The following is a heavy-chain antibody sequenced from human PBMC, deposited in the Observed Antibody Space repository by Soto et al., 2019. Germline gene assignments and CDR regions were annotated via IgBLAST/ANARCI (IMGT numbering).Heavy chain of an antibody. CDR2: VYGGGVT. CDR1: GFTVSSNY. D-gene: IGHD3-10*01. CDR3: ARAKWPDYLSEVRGAFDV. V-gene: IGHV3-66*01. Sequence: EVQLVESGGGLVQPGGSLRLSCAASGFTVSSNYMTWVRQAPGKGLEWVSLVYGGGVTYYSDSVRGRFTISRDISKNTLYLQMNSLSGEDTAVYYCARAKWPDYLSEVRGAFDVWGQGTMVTVSS. J-gene: IGHJ3*01.